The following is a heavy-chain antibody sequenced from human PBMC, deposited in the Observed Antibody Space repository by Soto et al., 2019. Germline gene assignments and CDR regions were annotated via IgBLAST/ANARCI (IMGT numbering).Heavy chain of an antibody. D-gene: IGHD3-3*02. CDR1: GGTFSTSA. CDR2: IMPIFATP. V-gene: IGHV1-69*12. CDR3: ARDKDRQQLGGNYYYILDV. Sequence: QVQLMQSGAEVTKPGSSVKVSCKASGGTFSTSAISWVRQAPGEGLEWVGGIMPIFATPDYAQKFQGRVTSSADESTATAYLELTSLPTDDTAVYYCARDKDRQQLGGNYYYILDVWGQGPAITVSS. J-gene: IGHJ6*02.